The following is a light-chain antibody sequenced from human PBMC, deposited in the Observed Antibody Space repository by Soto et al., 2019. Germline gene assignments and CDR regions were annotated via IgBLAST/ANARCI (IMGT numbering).Light chain of an antibody. CDR3: QQYNSYWT. V-gene: IGKV1-5*01. Sequence: DIQMTQSPSTLSASVGDRVTITCRASQSISTWLAWYQQKPGKAPKVLIYDASSLESGVPSRFSGSGSGTEFTLTISSLQPDDFATHYCQQYNSYWTFGQGTKVDIK. CDR1: QSISTW. J-gene: IGKJ1*01. CDR2: DAS.